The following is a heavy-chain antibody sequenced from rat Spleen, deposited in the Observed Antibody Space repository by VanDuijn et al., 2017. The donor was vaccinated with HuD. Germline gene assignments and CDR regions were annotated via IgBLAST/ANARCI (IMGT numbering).Heavy chain of an antibody. Sequence: QVQLKESGPGLVQPSQTLSLTCTVSGFPLISNSVHWVRQPPGKGMEWMGVTWGNGNTNYHSALKSRLSITRDTSKSQVYLKMNSLQTEDTATYYCARGDGGYYGYAGVWFAYWGQGTLVTVSS. CDR2: TWGNGNT. CDR1: GFPLISNS. D-gene: IGHD1-7*01. CDR3: ARGDGGYYGYAGVWFAY. J-gene: IGHJ3*01. V-gene: IGHV2-13*01.